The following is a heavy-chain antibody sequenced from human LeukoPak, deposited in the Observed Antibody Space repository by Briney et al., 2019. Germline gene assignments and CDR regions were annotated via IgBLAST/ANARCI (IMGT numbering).Heavy chain of an antibody. V-gene: IGHV3-66*01. CDR2: IYIGGTI. Sequence: PGGSLSLSCAGSGFTFSSHAMSWVRQAPGKGLEWVAIIYIGGTISYEDSVKGRFTISRDISKNPLYLQMNGLRAEDRAEYYCARGRGVSSWYVGWFDPWGQGALVTVSS. J-gene: IGHJ5*02. CDR3: ARGRGVSSWYVGWFDP. D-gene: IGHD6-13*01. CDR1: GFTFSSHA.